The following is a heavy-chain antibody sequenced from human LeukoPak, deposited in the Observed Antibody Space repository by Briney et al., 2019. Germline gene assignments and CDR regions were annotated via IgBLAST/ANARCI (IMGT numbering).Heavy chain of an antibody. CDR3: ARDDRQWEPDDAFDI. D-gene: IGHD1-26*01. CDR1: GGTFSSYT. J-gene: IGHJ3*02. CDR2: IIPILGIA. V-gene: IGHV1-69*04. Sequence: GASVKVSCKASGGTFSSYTISWVRQAPGQGLEWMGRIIPILGIANYAQKFQGRVTITADKSTSTAYMELSSLRSEDTAVYYCARDDRQWEPDDAFDIWGQGTMVTVSS.